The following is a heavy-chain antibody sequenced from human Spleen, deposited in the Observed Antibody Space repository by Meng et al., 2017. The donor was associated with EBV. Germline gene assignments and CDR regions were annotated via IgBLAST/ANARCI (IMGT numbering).Heavy chain of an antibody. V-gene: IGHV1-18*01. CDR1: GYTFTSYA. D-gene: IGHD4-17*01. CDR2: ISLYNGNT. CDR3: ARLGYGINYLDY. Sequence: QVQLVQLGAEVKKPGASVKVSCKASGYTFTSYAFSWVRQAPGQGLEWMGWISLYNGNTNYAQKLQGRVTMTTNTSTSTAYMELRSLTSDDTAVYYCARLGYGINYLDYWGQGTLVTVSS. J-gene: IGHJ4*02.